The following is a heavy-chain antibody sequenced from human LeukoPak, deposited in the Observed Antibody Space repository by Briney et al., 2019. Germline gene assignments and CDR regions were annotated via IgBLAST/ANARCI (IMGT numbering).Heavy chain of an antibody. CDR1: GYTFTGYY. J-gene: IGHJ3*02. CDR3: ARLDDADAFDI. CDR2: INPNSGGT. D-gene: IGHD2-2*03. Sequence: ASVKVSCKASGYTFTGYYMHWVRQAPGQGLEWMGWINPNSGGTNYAQKFQGRVTMTRDTSISTAYMELSSLRSGDTAVYYCARLDDADAFDIWGQGTMVTVSA. V-gene: IGHV1-2*02.